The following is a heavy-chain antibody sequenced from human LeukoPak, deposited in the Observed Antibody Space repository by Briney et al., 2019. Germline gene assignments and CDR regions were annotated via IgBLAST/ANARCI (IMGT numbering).Heavy chain of an antibody. CDR3: ARDWGSGWYFDY. CDR1: GFTFTTHA. V-gene: IGHV3-23*01. Sequence: GGSLRLFCAASGFTFTTHAMNWVRQAPGKGLEWVSVISSRGGSTYYADSVKGRFTISRDNSKNTLYLQMNSLRVEDTAVYYCARDWGSGWYFDYWGQGTLVTVSS. CDR2: ISSRGGST. D-gene: IGHD6-19*01. J-gene: IGHJ4*02.